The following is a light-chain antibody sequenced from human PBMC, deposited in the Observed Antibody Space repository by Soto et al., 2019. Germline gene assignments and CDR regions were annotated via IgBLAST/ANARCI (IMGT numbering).Light chain of an antibody. Sequence: QSALTQPPSVSGSPGQSVTISCTGASSDVVSWYQQPPGTAPKLMIYEVSHRPSGVPDRFSASKSGNTDSLTISGLQAEDEADYYCSSFTNDIVVFGGGTKVTVL. J-gene: IGLJ3*02. CDR2: EVS. CDR3: SSFTNDIVV. V-gene: IGLV2-18*02. CDR1: SSDV.